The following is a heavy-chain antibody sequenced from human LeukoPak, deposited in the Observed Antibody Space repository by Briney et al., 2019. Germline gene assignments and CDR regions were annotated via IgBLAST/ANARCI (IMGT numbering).Heavy chain of an antibody. CDR2: ISSSSSYT. Sequence: NPGGSLRLSCAASGFTFSDYYMSWIRQAPGKGLEWVSYISSSSSYTNYADSVKGRFTISRDNAKNSLYLQMNSLRAEDTAVYYCARHYYDSSGYYPVYWFDPWGQGTLVTVSS. D-gene: IGHD3-22*01. CDR3: ARHYYDSSGYYPVYWFDP. V-gene: IGHV3-11*03. CDR1: GFTFSDYY. J-gene: IGHJ5*02.